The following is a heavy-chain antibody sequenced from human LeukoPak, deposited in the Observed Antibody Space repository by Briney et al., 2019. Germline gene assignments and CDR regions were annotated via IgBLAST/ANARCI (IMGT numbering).Heavy chain of an antibody. J-gene: IGHJ3*02. CDR2: VYSYGDT. V-gene: IGHV3-53*01. CDR3: ARLKLRAAFDI. CDR1: GFTFSNAW. Sequence: PGGSLRLSCAASGFTFSNAWMSWVRQAPGKGLEWVSIVYSYGDTFYADSVRGRFSISRDNSNTVFLQMNSLRAEDTAVYYCARLKLRAAFDIWGQGTMVTVSS.